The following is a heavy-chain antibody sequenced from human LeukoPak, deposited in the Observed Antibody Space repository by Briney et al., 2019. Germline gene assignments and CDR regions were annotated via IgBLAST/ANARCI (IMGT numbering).Heavy chain of an antibody. CDR2: IWYDGSNK. Sequence: GGSLRLSCAASGLTFSSYGMHWVRQAPGKGLEWVAVIWYDGSNKYYADSVKGRFTISRDNAKNSLYLQMNSLRAEDTAVYYCAREESGDYGFDYWGQGTLVTVSS. CDR3: AREESGDYGFDY. D-gene: IGHD4-17*01. V-gene: IGHV3-33*01. J-gene: IGHJ4*02. CDR1: GLTFSSYG.